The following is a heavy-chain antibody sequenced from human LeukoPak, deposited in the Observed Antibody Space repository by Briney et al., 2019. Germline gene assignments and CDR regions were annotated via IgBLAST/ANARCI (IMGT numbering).Heavy chain of an antibody. V-gene: IGHV4-59*08. D-gene: IGHD3-9*01. CDR1: GGSTTRYY. CDR3: ARQRQFDGDVFDI. CDR2: ISYSGST. J-gene: IGHJ3*02. Sequence: PSQTLSPTCTVSGGSTTRYYWSSIPHPPQKGLEWSGYISYSGSTKYNPSLKSRVTISIDTSKKQFSLTLSSVSAADAAVYDCARQRQFDGDVFDIWGQGTMVTVSS.